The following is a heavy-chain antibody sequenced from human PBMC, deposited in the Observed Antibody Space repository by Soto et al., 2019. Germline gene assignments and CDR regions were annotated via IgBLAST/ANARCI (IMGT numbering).Heavy chain of an antibody. CDR1: VDIVSSNSAA. J-gene: IGHJ4*02. V-gene: IGHV6-1*01. CDR2: TYYRSKWYK. CDR3: ARGHDGYVDN. Sequence: PSQTLSLTCAISVDIVSSNSAAWNCIRQSPSRGLEWLGRTYYRSKWYKGYAVSVKSRTTINPDTSKNQFSLQLNSVTPEDTAVYYCARGHDGYVDNWGQGTLVTVSS. D-gene: IGHD3-16*01.